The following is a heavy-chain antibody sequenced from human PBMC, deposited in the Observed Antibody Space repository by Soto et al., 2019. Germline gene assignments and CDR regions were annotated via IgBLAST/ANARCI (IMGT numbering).Heavy chain of an antibody. J-gene: IGHJ6*03. D-gene: IGHD3-3*01. Sequence: GGSLRLSCAASGFTFGDYGMSWVRQAPGKGLEWVSGINWNGGSTGYADSVKGRFTISRDNAKNSLYLQMNSLRAEDTALYYCAREPKFDHTIFGVVIGYYMDVWGKGTTVTVSS. V-gene: IGHV3-20*04. CDR2: INWNGGST. CDR1: GFTFGDYG. CDR3: AREPKFDHTIFGVVIGYYMDV.